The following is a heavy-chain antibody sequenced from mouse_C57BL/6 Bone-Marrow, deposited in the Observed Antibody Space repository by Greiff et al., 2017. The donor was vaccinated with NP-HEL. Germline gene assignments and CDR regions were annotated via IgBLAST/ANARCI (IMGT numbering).Heavy chain of an antibody. CDR2: SRNKANDYTT. V-gene: IGHV7-1*01. CDR1: GFTFSDFY. Sequence: EVNVVESGGGLVQSGRSLRLSCATSGFTFSDFYMEWVRQAPGKGLEWIAASRNKANDYTTEYSASVKGRFIVSRDTSQSILYLQMNALRAEDTAIYYCARDERFGFFAYWGQGTLVTVSA. CDR3: ARDERFGFFAY. J-gene: IGHJ3*01.